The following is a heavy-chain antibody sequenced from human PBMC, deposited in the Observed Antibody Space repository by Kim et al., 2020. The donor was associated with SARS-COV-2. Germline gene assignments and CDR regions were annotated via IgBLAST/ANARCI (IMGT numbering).Heavy chain of an antibody. CDR3: AKDRAAAGTYYGMDV. D-gene: IGHD6-13*01. V-gene: IGHV3-30*02. Sequence: DSVKGRFTISRDNSKNTLYLQMNSLRAEDTAVYYCAKDRAAAGTYYGMDVWGQGTTVTVSS. J-gene: IGHJ6*02.